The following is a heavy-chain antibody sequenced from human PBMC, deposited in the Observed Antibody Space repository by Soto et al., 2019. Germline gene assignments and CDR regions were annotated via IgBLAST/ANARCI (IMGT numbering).Heavy chain of an antibody. V-gene: IGHV1-8*01. CDR3: ASGSPYYYYMDV. J-gene: IGHJ6*03. Sequence: ASVKVSCKASGYTFTSYDINWVRQATGQGLEWMGWMNPNSGNTGYAQKFQGRVTMTRNTSISTAYMELSSLRSEDTAVYYCASGSPYYYYMDVWGKGTTVTVSS. CDR2: MNPNSGNT. CDR1: GYTFTSYD.